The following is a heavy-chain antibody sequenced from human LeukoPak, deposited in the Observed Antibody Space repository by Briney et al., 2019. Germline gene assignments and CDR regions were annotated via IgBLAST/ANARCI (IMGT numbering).Heavy chain of an antibody. CDR2: IYHSGST. CDR3: ARYPYCGGDCYPAGDYYCMDV. J-gene: IGHJ6*03. Sequence: SETLSLTCTVSGYSISSGYYWGWIRQPPGKGLEWIGSIYHSGSTYYNPSLKSRVTISVDTSKNQFSLKLSSVTAADTAVYYCARYPYCGGDCYPAGDYYCMDVWGKGTTVTVSS. CDR1: GYSISSGYY. D-gene: IGHD2-21*02. V-gene: IGHV4-38-2*02.